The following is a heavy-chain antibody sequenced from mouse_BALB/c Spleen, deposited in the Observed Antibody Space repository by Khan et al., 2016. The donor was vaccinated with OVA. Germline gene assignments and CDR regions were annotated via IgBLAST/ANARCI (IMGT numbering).Heavy chain of an antibody. CDR3: TSRDEGSTYGFAY. CDR2: IDPETGVT. V-gene: IGHV1-15*01. D-gene: IGHD1-1*01. CDR1: GYTFTDYE. J-gene: IGHJ3*01. Sequence: QVQLQQSGAELVRPGASVTLSCKASGYTFTDYELHWMKQTPVHGLEWIGAIDPETGVTAYNQMFKGKATLTADKASSTAYMELRSLTSEGSAAYYCTSRDEGSTYGFAYWGQGTLVTVSA.